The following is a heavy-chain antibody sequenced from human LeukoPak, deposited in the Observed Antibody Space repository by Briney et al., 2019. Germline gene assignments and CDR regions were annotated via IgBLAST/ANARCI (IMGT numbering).Heavy chain of an antibody. V-gene: IGHV1-69*06. CDR2: IIPNFGTA. Sequence: GASVKVSCKASGGTFSSYAISWVRQAPGQGLEWMGGIIPNFGTANYAQKFQGRVTITGDKSTSTAYMELSSMRSEYTAVYYCAREITMVRGVIAHYYYMDVWGKGTTVTVSS. CDR3: AREITMVRGVIAHYYYMDV. CDR1: GGTFSSYA. J-gene: IGHJ6*03. D-gene: IGHD3-10*01.